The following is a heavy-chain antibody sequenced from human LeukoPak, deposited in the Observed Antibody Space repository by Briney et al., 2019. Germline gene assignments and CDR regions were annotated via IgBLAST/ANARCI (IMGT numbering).Heavy chain of an antibody. V-gene: IGHV1-69*13. J-gene: IGHJ6*03. CDR2: IIPIFGTA. CDR1: GGTFSSYA. D-gene: IGHD2-2*01. Sequence: ASVKVSCKASGGTFSSYAISWVRQAPGQGLEWMGAIIPIFGTANYAQKFQGRVTITADESTSTAYMELSSLRSEDTAVYYCARARVVPAAISYYYYMDVWGKGTTVTVSS. CDR3: ARARVVPAAISYYYYMDV.